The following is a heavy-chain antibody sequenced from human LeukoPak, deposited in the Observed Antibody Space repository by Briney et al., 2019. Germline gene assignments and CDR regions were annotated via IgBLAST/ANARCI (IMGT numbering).Heavy chain of an antibody. D-gene: IGHD3-10*01. Sequence: RLQYAAYGYTSRDYYNRWIRVPPEKGVEWISYITTSGSNIHYADSVKGRFTISRDNAENSVYLQMNRLRDEDTSIYYCARAYGSGSYWFDYWGKGHLVTVSS. CDR2: ITTSGSNI. CDR1: GYTSRDYY. CDR3: ARAYGSGSYWFDY. J-gene: IGHJ4*02. V-gene: IGHV3-11*04.